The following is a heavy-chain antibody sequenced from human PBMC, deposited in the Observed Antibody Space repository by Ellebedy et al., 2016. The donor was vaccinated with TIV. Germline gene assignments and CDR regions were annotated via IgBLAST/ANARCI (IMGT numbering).Heavy chain of an antibody. J-gene: IGHJ4*02. CDR3: ARGWSTPDS. D-gene: IGHD2-15*01. V-gene: IGHV3-21*06. CDR1: GFTFSNYN. Sequence: GESLKISCVASGFTFSNYNMNWVRQSPGKGLEWVSSIRSTGSDKYYAESVKGRFTISRDNAQNTLFLQMNSLRVEDTAVCSCARGWSTPDSWGQGTLVIVSS. CDR2: IRSTGSDK.